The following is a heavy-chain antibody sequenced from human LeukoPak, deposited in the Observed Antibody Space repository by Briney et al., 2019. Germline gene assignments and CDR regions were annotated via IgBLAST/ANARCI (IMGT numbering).Heavy chain of an antibody. CDR3: ARWRWLQSEFDY. V-gene: IGHV3-7*01. D-gene: IGHD5-24*01. CDR2: INEDGSAK. CDR1: GFIFSSHC. Sequence: GGSLRLSCKASGFIFSSHCMGWVRQAPGKGLEWVANINEDGSAKWYVDSVKGRFTISRGNGNNSLYLQMISLRGEDTAVYYCARWRWLQSEFDYWGQGTLVTVSS. J-gene: IGHJ4*02.